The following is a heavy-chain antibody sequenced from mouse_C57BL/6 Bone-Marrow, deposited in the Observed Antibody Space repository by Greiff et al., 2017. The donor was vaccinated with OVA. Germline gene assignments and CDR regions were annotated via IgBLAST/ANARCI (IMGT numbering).Heavy chain of an antibody. J-gene: IGHJ2*01. Sequence: EVQLQQSGPELVKPGASVKISCKASGYTFTDYYMNWVKQSHGKSLEWIGDINPNNGGTSYNQKFKGKATLTVDKSSSTAYMELRSLTSEDSAVYYCARRDGYSFDYWGQGTTLTVSS. V-gene: IGHV1-26*01. CDR1: GYTFTDYY. CDR3: ARRDGYSFDY. CDR2: INPNNGGT. D-gene: IGHD2-3*01.